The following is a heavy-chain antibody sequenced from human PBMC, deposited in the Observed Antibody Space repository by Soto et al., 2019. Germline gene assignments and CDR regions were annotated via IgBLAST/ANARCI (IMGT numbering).Heavy chain of an antibody. V-gene: IGHV4-39*01. Sequence: AETLSVTCAFSDGSISVSYYYWGWLRQSPGKGPEWIGSVFYTGFTSYNPSLESRVSVSVDTSKNQFSLKVSGVSAADTAVYYCATSQKGYNRNYFDHWGQGALVTVSS. D-gene: IGHD1-20*01. CDR3: ATSQKGYNRNYFDH. J-gene: IGHJ4*02. CDR1: DGSISVSYYY. CDR2: VFYTGFT.